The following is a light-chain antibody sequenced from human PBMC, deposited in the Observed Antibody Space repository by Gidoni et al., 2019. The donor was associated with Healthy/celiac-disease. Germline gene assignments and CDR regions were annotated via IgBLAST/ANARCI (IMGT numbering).Light chain of an antibody. Sequence: DIQMTQSPSSVSASVGDRVTITCRASQAISSWLAWYQQKPGKAPKLLIYAASSLQSGVPSRFSGSGSGTDFTLTISSLQPEDFATYYCQQANSFPPALTFGGGTKVEIK. CDR1: QAISSW. J-gene: IGKJ4*01. CDR2: AAS. V-gene: IGKV1-12*01. CDR3: QQANSFPPALT.